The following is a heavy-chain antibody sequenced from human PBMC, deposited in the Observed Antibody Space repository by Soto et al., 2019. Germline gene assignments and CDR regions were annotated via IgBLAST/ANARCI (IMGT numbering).Heavy chain of an antibody. V-gene: IGHV1-24*01. CDR1: GYTLTELC. J-gene: IGHJ5*01. D-gene: IGHD4-4*01. CDR3: SPGGSNSAEDCFDS. Sequence: ASVKVSCRISGYTLTELCMHWVRQAPWKGLEWMGGFDPEDGETIYAQKFQGRVTMTEDTSTDTAYMELIGLRSHETAVYSCSPGGSNSAEDCFDSWGQGPLGIVSS. CDR2: FDPEDGET.